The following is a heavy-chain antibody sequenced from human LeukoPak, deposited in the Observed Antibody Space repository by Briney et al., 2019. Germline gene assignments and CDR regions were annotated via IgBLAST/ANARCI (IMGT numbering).Heavy chain of an antibody. V-gene: IGHV1-2*02. CDR1: GYTFTGYY. J-gene: IGHJ4*02. D-gene: IGHD2-8*01. CDR3: ARARADCTNGVCYKALGVYYFDY. CDR2: INPNSGGT. Sequence: ASVKVSCKASGYTFTGYYMHWVRQAPGQGLEWMGWINPNSGGTNYAQKFQGRVTMTRDTSISTAYMELSRLRSDDTAVYYCARARADCTNGVCYKALGVYYFDYWGQGTLVTVSS.